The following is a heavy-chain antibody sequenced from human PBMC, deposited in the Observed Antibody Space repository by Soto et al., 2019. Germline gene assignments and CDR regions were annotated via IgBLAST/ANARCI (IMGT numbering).Heavy chain of an antibody. CDR1: GFTFSDYT. CDR2: ILSDYNT. CDR3: ARRTSGYFGY. Sequence: EVQLLQSGGGLVQPGGSLTLSCAASGFTFSDYTMTWVRQAPGKVLECVSVILSDYNTYYADSVRGRFTISRDNSKNTLALEMTSLRAEATAVYFCARRTSGYFGYWGQGALVTVSS. J-gene: IGHJ4*02. D-gene: IGHD6-19*01. V-gene: IGHV3-23*03.